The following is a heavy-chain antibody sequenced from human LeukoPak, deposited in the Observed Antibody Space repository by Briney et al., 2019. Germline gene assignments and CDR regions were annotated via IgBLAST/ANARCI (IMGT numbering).Heavy chain of an antibody. V-gene: IGHV4-59*01. CDR3: ARYLAGNFDY. J-gene: IGHJ4*02. CDR2: IDYSGST. CDR1: GGSISSYY. D-gene: IGHD1-1*01. Sequence: PSETLSLTCTVSGGSISSYYWSWIRQPPGKGREWIGYIDYSGSTNYNPSHKSRVTISADTSKNQFSLKLSSVTAADTAVYYCARYLAGNFDYWGQGTLVTVSS.